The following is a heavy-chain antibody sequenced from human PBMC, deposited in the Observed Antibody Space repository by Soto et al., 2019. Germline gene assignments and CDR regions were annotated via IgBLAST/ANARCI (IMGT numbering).Heavy chain of an antibody. CDR3: ARDCSGGTPDI. J-gene: IGHJ3*02. CDR2: MYHSGST. CDR1: FPSISSPGLS. D-gene: IGHD2-15*01. V-gene: IGHV4-30-2*01. Sequence: TLSLTCAFSFPSISSPGLSWSWIRQPPGKGLEWIGYMYHSGSTYYNPSLKSRVTISVDTSKNQFSLKLSSVTAADTAVYYCARDCSGGTPDIWGQGTMVS.